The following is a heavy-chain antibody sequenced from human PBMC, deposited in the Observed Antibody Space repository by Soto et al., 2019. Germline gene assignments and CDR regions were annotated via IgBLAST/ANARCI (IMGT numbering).Heavy chain of an antibody. J-gene: IGHJ6*03. CDR2: INAGNGNT. Sequence: ASVKVSCKASGYTFTSYAMHWVRQAPGQRLEWMGWINAGNGNTKYSQKFQGRVTITRDTSAGTAYMELSSLRSEDTAVYYCAIVCACYGDYYYYQDVWGQGTTVTGSS. D-gene: IGHD3-16*01. CDR1: GYTFTSYA. V-gene: IGHV1-3*01. CDR3: AIVCACYGDYYYYQDV.